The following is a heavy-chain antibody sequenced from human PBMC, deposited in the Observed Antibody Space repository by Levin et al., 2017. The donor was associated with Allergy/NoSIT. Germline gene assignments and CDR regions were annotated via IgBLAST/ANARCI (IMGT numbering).Heavy chain of an antibody. J-gene: IGHJ5*02. Sequence: SETLSLTCAVSGGSISSGGYSWSWIRQPPGKGLEWIGYIYHSGSTYYNPSLKSRVTISVDRSKNQFSLKLSSVTAADTAVYYCARGLPATVTPGWFDPWGQGTLVTVSS. CDR2: IYHSGST. CDR3: ARGLPATVTPGWFDP. CDR1: GGSISSGGYS. V-gene: IGHV4-30-2*01. D-gene: IGHD4-17*01.